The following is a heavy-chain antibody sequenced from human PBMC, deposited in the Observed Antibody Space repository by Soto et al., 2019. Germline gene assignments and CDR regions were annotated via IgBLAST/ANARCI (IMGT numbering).Heavy chain of an antibody. V-gene: IGHV1-18*01. CDR1: GYTFTNYG. CDR3: AREGQAPYYYYGMDV. Sequence: QVQLVQSGAEVKKPGASVTVSCKASGYTFTNYGFSWVRQAPGQGLEWMGWISGYNGNTNYAEKFQNSVTMTTDTSTNTAHMALRSLRSDDTAVYSCAREGQAPYYYYGMDVWGQGTAVTVSS. CDR2: ISGYNGNT. J-gene: IGHJ6*02.